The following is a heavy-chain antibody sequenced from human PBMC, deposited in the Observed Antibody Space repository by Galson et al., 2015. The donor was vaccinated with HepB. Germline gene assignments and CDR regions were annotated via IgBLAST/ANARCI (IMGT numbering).Heavy chain of an antibody. CDR3: ARFQRLSFDY. CDR1: GFSFSSSW. V-gene: IGHV3-7*01. CDR2: IQEDGDEK. J-gene: IGHJ4*02. Sequence: SLRLSCAASGFSFSSSWMSWVRQAPGKGLEWVATIQEDGDEKYYVDSVKGRFTISRDNAKNSLYLQMNSLRAEDTAVYYCARFQRLSFDYWGQGTLVTVSS. D-gene: IGHD2-21*01.